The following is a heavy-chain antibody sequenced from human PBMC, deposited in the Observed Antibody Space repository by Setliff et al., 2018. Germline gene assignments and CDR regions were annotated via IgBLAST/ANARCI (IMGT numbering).Heavy chain of an antibody. J-gene: IGHJ4*02. CDR1: GFTFSSYA. D-gene: IGHD6-25*01. V-gene: IGHV3-30-3*01. CDR2: ISYDGSNK. Sequence: GGSLRLSCAASGFTFSSYAMHWVRQAPGKGLEWVAVISYDGSNKYYADSVRGRFTISRDNARDALYLQMNSLRAEDTAVYYCVRDTTSGWMLTNWGQGTLVTVSS. CDR3: VRDTTSGWMLTN.